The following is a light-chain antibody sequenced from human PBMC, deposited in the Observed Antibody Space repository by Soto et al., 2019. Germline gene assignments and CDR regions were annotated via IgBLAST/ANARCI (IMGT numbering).Light chain of an antibody. CDR3: QSYDSSLSGYV. CDR2: GNN. J-gene: IGLJ1*01. CDR1: SSNIGSDYD. V-gene: IGLV1-40*01. Sequence: QSVLTQPPSVSGAPGQRVTISCTGSSSNIGSDYDVYWYQQLPGTAPKLLIYGNNNRPSGVPDRFSGTKSGASASLAITGLQAEDEADYYCQSYDSSLSGYVFGTGTKVTVL.